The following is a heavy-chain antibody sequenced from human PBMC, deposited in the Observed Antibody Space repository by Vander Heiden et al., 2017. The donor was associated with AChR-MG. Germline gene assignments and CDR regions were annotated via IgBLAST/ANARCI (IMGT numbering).Heavy chain of an antibody. V-gene: IGHV3-21*01. CDR2: ISWSSSHI. CDR1: GFSFSSCS. D-gene: IGHD6-19*01. Sequence: EVQLVASGGGLGKPGGSLRLSCAASGFSFSSCSMNWVRQTPGKGLEWVASISWSSSHIYYADSVKGRFTSSRDNAKNSLYLQMNSLRAEDAAVYYCARDGSGWSRDYWGQGTLVTVSS. CDR3: ARDGSGWSRDY. J-gene: IGHJ4*02.